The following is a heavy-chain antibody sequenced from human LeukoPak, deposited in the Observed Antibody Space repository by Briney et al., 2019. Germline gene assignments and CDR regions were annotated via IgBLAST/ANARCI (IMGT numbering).Heavy chain of an antibody. CDR1: GGSFSGYY. J-gene: IGHJ4*02. CDR2: INHSGST. CDR3: ARVGYCSSTSCYPQLDY. V-gene: IGHV4-34*01. D-gene: IGHD2-2*01. Sequence: SETLSLTCAVYGGSFSGYYWSWIRQPPGKGLEWIGEINHSGSTYYNPSLKSRVTISVDTSKNQFSLKLSSVTAADTAVYYCARVGYCSSTSCYPQLDYWGQGTLVTVSS.